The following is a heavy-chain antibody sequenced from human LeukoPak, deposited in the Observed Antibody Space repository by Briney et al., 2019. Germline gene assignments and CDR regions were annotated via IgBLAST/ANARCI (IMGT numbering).Heavy chain of an antibody. CDR3: ASHIVVVPAAPDAFDI. CDR2: MNPNSGNT. J-gene: IGHJ3*02. Sequence: GASVKVSCKASGYTFTSYDINWVRQATGQGLEWMGWMNPNSGNTGYAQKFQGRVTMTRNTSISTAYMELSSLRSEGTAVYYCASHIVVVPAAPDAFDIWGQGTMVTVSS. D-gene: IGHD2-2*01. CDR1: GYTFTSYD. V-gene: IGHV1-8*01.